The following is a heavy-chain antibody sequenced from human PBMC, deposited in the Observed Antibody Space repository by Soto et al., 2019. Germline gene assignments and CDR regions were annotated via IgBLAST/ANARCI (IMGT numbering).Heavy chain of an antibody. CDR2: ITTGGGTI. V-gene: IGHV3-48*03. Sequence: QPGGSLRLSCAASGFTFSSYEMNWVRQAPGKGLGWLSYITTGGGTIYYADSAKGRFTISRDNAKNSLYLQMNSLRAEDTAVYYCARRKSVPAAWAFYFDYWGQGALVTVSS. CDR1: GFTFSSYE. CDR3: ARRKSVPAAWAFYFDY. J-gene: IGHJ4*02. D-gene: IGHD2-2*01.